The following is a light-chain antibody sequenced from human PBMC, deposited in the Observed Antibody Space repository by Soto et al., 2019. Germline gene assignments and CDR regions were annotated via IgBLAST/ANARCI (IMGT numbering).Light chain of an antibody. CDR2: EGS. J-gene: IGLJ2*01. Sequence: QSALTQPASVSGSPGQSITISCTGTSSDVGSYNLVSWYQQHPCKAPKLMIYEGSKRPSGVSNRFSGSKSGSTGSLTISGLQAEDEAEYYCCSYAGSSPVVFGGGTKVTVL. CDR1: SSDVGSYNL. CDR3: CSYAGSSPVV. V-gene: IGLV2-23*01.